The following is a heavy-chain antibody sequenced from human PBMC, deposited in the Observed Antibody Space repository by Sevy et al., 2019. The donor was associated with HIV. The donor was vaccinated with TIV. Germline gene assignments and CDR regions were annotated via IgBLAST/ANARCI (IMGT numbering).Heavy chain of an antibody. Sequence: GGSLRLSCAASGFIFSNYAMHWVRQAPGKGLEWVAVISYDGINKYYADSVKVRFTISRDNSKNTLYVQMNSLRAEDTTVYYCARDSNSGYYYYYAMDVWGQGTTVTVSS. CDR3: ARDSNSGYYYYYAMDV. CDR1: GFIFSNYA. D-gene: IGHD1-26*01. J-gene: IGHJ6*02. CDR2: ISYDGINK. V-gene: IGHV3-30-3*01.